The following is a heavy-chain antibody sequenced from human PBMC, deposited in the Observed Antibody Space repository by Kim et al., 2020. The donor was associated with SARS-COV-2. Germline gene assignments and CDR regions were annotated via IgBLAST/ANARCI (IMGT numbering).Heavy chain of an antibody. J-gene: IGHJ6*02. CDR3: ARRIMITFGGVIVIRPNYYYYGMDV. D-gene: IGHD3-16*02. CDR2: ISSSGSTI. V-gene: IGHV3-11*01. CDR1: GFTFSDYY. Sequence: GGSLRLSCAASGFTFSDYYMSWIRQAPGKGLEWVSYISSSGSTIYYADSVKGRFTISRDNAKNSLYLQMNSLRAEDTAVYYCARRIMITFGGVIVIRPNYYYYGMDVWGQGTTVTVSS.